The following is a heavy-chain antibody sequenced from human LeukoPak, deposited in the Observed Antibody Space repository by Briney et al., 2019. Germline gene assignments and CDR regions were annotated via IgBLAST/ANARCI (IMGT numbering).Heavy chain of an antibody. J-gene: IGHJ4*02. D-gene: IGHD3-3*01. CDR2: INHSGST. CDR1: GGSFSGYY. CDR3: ARGYGDFWSGSYGD. V-gene: IGHV4-34*01. Sequence: SETLSLTCAVYGGSFSGYYWSWIRQPPGKGLEWIGEINHSGSTNYYPSLKSRVTISVDTSKNQFSLKLSSVTAADTAVYYCARGYGDFWSGSYGDWGQGTLVTVSS.